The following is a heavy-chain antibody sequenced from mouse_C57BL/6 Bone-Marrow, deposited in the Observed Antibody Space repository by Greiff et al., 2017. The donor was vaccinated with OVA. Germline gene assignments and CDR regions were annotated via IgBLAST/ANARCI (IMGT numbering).Heavy chain of an antibody. V-gene: IGHV1-64*01. CDR3: ARRRLPTFYAMDY. CDR2: IHPNSGST. J-gene: IGHJ4*01. D-gene: IGHD2-4*01. Sequence: VQLQQPGAELVKPGASVKLSCKASGYTFTSYWMHWVKQRPGQGLEWIGMIHPNSGSTNYNEKFKSKATLTVDKSSSTAYMQLSSLTSEDSAVYYCARRRLPTFYAMDYGGQGTSVTVSS. CDR1: GYTFTSYW.